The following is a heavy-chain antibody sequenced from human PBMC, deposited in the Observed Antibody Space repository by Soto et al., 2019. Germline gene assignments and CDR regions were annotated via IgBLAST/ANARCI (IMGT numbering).Heavy chain of an antibody. J-gene: IGHJ6*02. Sequence: EVQLLESGGGLVQPGGSLRLSCAASGFTFSSYAMSWVRQAPGKGLEWVSAISGSGGSTYYADSVKGRFTISRDKSKNTLYLQMNSLRAEDTAVYYCAQGGPPRYYGMDVWGQGTTVTVSS. D-gene: IGHD3-16*01. CDR3: AQGGPPRYYGMDV. V-gene: IGHV3-23*01. CDR1: GFTFSSYA. CDR2: ISGSGGST.